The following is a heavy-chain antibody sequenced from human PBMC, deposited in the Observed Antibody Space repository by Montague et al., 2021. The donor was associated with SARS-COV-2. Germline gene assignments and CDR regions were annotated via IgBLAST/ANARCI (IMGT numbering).Heavy chain of an antibody. CDR2: IYYSGIT. CDR3: ARVRLTGTTAPYFDY. D-gene: IGHD1-1*01. CDR1: GDSIRSYY. J-gene: IGHJ4*02. Sequence: SETLSLTCTVSGDSIRSYYWSWIRQLPGKGLEWIGNIYYSGITNYNPSLKSRVTTSIDTSKNQFSLRLSSVTAADTAVYYCARVRLTGTTAPYFDYWGQGTLVTVSS. V-gene: IGHV4-59*01.